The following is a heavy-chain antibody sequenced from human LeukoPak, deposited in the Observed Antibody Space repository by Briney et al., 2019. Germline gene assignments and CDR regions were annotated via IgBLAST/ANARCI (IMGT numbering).Heavy chain of an antibody. V-gene: IGHV1-69*06. CDR3: AREAYDSGSFRTDYYYMDV. J-gene: IGHJ6*03. CDR2: IIPIFGTA. D-gene: IGHD3-10*01. Sequence: ASVKVSCKASGGTFSSYAISWVRQAPGQGLEWMGGIIPIFGTANYAQKFQGRVTITADKSTSTAYMELSRLRSDDTAVYYCAREAYDSGSFRTDYYYMDVWGKGTTVTISS. CDR1: GGTFSSYA.